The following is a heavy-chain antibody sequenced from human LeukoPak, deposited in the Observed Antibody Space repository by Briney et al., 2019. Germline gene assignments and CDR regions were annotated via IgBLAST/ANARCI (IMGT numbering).Heavy chain of an antibody. J-gene: IGHJ4*02. V-gene: IGHV4-34*01. CDR3: ARGTALYSSGWNPLNYFDY. Sequence: SETLSLTCAVCGGSFSGYYWSWIRQPPGKGLEWIGEINHSGSTNYNPSLKSRVTISVDTSKNQFSLKLSSVTAADTAVYYCARGTALYSSGWNPLNYFDYWGQGTLVTVSS. CDR2: INHSGST. CDR1: GGSFSGYY. D-gene: IGHD6-19*01.